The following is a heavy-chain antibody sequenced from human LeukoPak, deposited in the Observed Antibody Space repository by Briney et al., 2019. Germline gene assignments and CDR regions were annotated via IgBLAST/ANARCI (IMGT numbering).Heavy chain of an antibody. V-gene: IGHV4-59*13. J-gene: IGHJ5*02. CDR3: VRYLSSGLDL. CDR1: GGSITNFY. CDR2: ILYTGIT. Sequence: PSETLSLTCTVSGGSITNFYWGWIRQPPGTGLEWIGYILYTGITSYNPSLNSRLTMSVDTSINQSSLSLSSVTAADTATYYCVRYLSSGLDLWGQGIPVTVSS. D-gene: IGHD3-22*01.